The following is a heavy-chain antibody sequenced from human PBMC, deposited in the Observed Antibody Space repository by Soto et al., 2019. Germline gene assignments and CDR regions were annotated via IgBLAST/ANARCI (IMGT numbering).Heavy chain of an antibody. V-gene: IGHV1-3*01. CDR3: TRDTGDGTIDF. D-gene: IGHD7-27*01. CDR1: GYTFSSYA. Sequence: AAVKVSCKASGYTFSSYAMHWVRQAPGQRLEWMGWINAGYGNTKSSQKFQDRVTISRDTSASTAYMELTSLRSEDTAVYYCTRDTGDGTIDFWGQGTLVTVSS. CDR2: INAGYGNT. J-gene: IGHJ4*02.